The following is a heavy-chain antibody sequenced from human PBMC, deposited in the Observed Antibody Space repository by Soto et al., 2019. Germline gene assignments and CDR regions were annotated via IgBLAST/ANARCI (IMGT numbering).Heavy chain of an antibody. D-gene: IGHD3-3*01. V-gene: IGHV3-48*02. CDR2: ISRSRSSSAV. J-gene: IGHJ6*02. CDR1: GFTFSNYN. CDR3: ARDGGGGLLGVAGVDV. Sequence: GGSLRLSCAASGFTFSNYNMNWVRQAPGKGLEWLSYISRSRSSSAVYYADSVQGRFTISRDNAKNSLYLQMNSLRDEDTAVYYCARDGGGGLLGVAGVDVWGQGTTVTVSS.